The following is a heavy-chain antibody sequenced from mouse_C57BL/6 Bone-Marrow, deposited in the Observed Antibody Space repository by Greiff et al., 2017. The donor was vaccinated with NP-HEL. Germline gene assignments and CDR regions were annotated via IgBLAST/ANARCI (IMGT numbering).Heavy chain of an antibody. Sequence: QVQLKESGPGLVQPSQSLSIPCTVSGFSLTSYGVHWVRQSPGKGLEWLGVIWSGGSTDYNAAFISRLSISKDNSKSQVFFNMNSLQADDTAIYYCATPRETAQALDYWGQGTTLTVSS. CDR1: GFSLTSYG. D-gene: IGHD3-2*02. V-gene: IGHV2-2*01. CDR3: ATPRETAQALDY. J-gene: IGHJ2*01. CDR2: IWSGGST.